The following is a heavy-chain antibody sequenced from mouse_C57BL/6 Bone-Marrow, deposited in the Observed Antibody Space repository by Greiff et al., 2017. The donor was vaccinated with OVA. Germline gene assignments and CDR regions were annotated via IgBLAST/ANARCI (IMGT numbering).Heavy chain of an antibody. J-gene: IGHJ1*03. CDR2: IDPNSGGT. V-gene: IGHV1-72*01. CDR1: GYTFTSYW. CDR3: ARWISGSSLRWYCDV. D-gene: IGHD1-1*01. Sequence: QVQLQQPGAELVKPGASVKLSCKASGYTFTSYWMHWVKQRPGRGLEWIGRIDPNSGGTKYNEKFKSKATLTVDKPSSTAYMQLSSLTSEDSAVYYCARWISGSSLRWYCDVWGTGTTVTVSS.